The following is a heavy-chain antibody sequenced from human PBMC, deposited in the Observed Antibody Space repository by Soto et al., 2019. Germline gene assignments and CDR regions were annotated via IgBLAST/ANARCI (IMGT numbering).Heavy chain of an antibody. Sequence: QVQLVESGAEVKKPGASVKVSCKASGYTFTGYYMHWVRQAPGQGLEWMGWINPNSGGTNYAQKFQGRVTMTRDTSISTAYMELSRLRSDDTAVYYCARGLGLELAPYYYYYGMDVWGQGTTVTVSS. CDR3: ARGLGLELAPYYYYYGMDV. CDR2: INPNSGGT. V-gene: IGHV1-2*02. J-gene: IGHJ6*02. CDR1: GYTFTGYY. D-gene: IGHD1-7*01.